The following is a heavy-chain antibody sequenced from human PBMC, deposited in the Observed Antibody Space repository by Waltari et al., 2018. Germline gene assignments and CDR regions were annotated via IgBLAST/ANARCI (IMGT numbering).Heavy chain of an antibody. J-gene: IGHJ4*02. CDR2: IYTSGST. Sequence: QVQLQESGPGLVKPSETLSLTCTVSGGSISSYYWSWIRPPAGKGLEWIGRIYTSGSTNYSPALKSRVTMSVDTSKNQFSLKRSSVTAADTAVYYCARDTGWELPYFDYWGQGTLVTVSS. CDR3: ARDTGWELPYFDY. CDR1: GGSISSYY. V-gene: IGHV4-4*07. D-gene: IGHD1-26*01.